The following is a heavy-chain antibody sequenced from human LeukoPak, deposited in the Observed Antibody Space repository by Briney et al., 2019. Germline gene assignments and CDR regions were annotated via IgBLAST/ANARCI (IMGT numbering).Heavy chain of an antibody. Sequence: GGSLRLSCEASGFTFSNAWMNWVRQAPGKGLEWVGRIKSKTDGWTTDYAAPVKGRFTISRDGSKNTLYLQMNSLKTEYTAVYYCATLAYYYDSSGYPSDDYWGQGTLVTVTS. D-gene: IGHD3-22*01. CDR2: IKSKTDGWTT. J-gene: IGHJ4*02. CDR3: ATLAYYYDSSGYPSDDY. V-gene: IGHV3-15*07. CDR1: GFTFSNAW.